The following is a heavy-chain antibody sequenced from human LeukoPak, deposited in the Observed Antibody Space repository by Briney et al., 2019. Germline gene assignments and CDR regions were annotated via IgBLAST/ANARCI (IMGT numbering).Heavy chain of an antibody. V-gene: IGHV4-34*01. CDR1: GGCFSGYY. CDR2: INHSGST. J-gene: IGHJ4*02. CDR3: ARKKSRIAARPYYFDY. Sequence: SETLSLTCAVYGGCFSGYYWSWIRQPPGKGLEWIGEINHSGSTNYNPSLKSRVTISVDTSKNQFSLKLSSVTAADTAVYYCARKKSRIAARPYYFDYWGQGTLVTVSS. D-gene: IGHD6-6*01.